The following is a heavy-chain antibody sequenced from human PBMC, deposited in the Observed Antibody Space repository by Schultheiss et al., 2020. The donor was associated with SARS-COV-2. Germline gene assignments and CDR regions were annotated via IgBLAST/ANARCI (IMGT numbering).Heavy chain of an antibody. CDR1: GYTFTSYY. D-gene: IGHD3-22*01. CDR3: SRVVHRRTYYYDSSGYYDAFDI. V-gene: IGHV1-46*01. CDR2: INPSGGST. Sequence: ASVKVSCKASGYTFTSYYMHWVRQAPGQGLEWMGIINPSGGSTSYAQKFQGRVTMTRDTSTSTVYMELSSLRSEDTAVYYCSRVVHRRTYYYDSSGYYDAFDIWGQGTMVTVSS. J-gene: IGHJ3*02.